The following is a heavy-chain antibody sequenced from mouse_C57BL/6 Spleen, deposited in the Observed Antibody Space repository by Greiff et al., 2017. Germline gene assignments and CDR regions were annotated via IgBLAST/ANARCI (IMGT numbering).Heavy chain of an antibody. Sequence: VKLQQPGAELVKPGASVKLSCKASGYTFTSYWMHWVKQRPGQGLEWIGMIHPNSGSTNYNEKFKSKATLTVDKSSSTAYMQLSSLTSEDSAVYYCARQYGYDVLAWFAYWGQGTLVTVSA. CDR2: IHPNSGST. V-gene: IGHV1-64*01. D-gene: IGHD2-2*01. CDR1: GYTFTSYW. J-gene: IGHJ3*01. CDR3: ARQYGYDVLAWFAY.